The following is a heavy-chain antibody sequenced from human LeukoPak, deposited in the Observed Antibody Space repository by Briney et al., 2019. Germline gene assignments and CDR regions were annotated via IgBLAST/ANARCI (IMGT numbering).Heavy chain of an antibody. Sequence: GASVKVSCKASGYTFTGYYMHWVRQAPGQGLEWMGWINPNSGGTNYAQKFQGRVTMTRDTSISTAYMELSRLRSDDTAVYYCARGTPYCSSTSCYLDYWGQGTLVTVSS. CDR1: GYTFTGYY. CDR2: INPNSGGT. CDR3: ARGTPYCSSTSCYLDY. D-gene: IGHD2-2*01. J-gene: IGHJ4*02. V-gene: IGHV1-2*02.